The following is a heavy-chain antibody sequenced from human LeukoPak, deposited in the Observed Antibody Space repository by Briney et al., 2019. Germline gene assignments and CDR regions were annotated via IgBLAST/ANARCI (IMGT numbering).Heavy chain of an antibody. CDR3: ARDAPRGYSSSWYLFGGRYYYYMDV. D-gene: IGHD6-13*01. CDR1: EFTFSSYW. Sequence: GGSLRLSCAASEFTFSSYWMRWVRQAPGKGLEWVANIKQDGREKNYLDSVKGRFSISRDNAKNSLYLQMNSLRAEDTAVYYCARDAPRGYSSSWYLFGGRYYYYMDVWGKGTTVTVSS. J-gene: IGHJ6*03. CDR2: IKQDGREK. V-gene: IGHV3-7*01.